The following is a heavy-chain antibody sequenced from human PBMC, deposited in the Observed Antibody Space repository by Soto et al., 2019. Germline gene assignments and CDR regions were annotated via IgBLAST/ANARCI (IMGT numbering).Heavy chain of an antibody. V-gene: IGHV1-69*06. Sequence: QVQLVQSGAEVKKPGSSVKVSCKASGGTFSRYAISWVRQAPGQGLQWMGGIIPIFGTANYGQKFQGRGTITEDKSTSTDYMELSSLSSEDTAVYYCARGSGRLSYGMDVWGQGTTVTVSS. CDR1: GGTFSRYA. CDR3: ARGSGRLSYGMDV. J-gene: IGHJ6*02. CDR2: IIPIFGTA. D-gene: IGHD3-10*01.